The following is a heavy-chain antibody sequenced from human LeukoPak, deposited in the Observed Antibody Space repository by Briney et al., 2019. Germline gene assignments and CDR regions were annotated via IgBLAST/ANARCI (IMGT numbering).Heavy chain of an antibody. V-gene: IGHV3-23*01. D-gene: IGHD5-18*01. CDR2: LSGRGRHT. Sequence: GGSLRLSCAASGFTFSSYAMSWVRQAPGKGLEWVSLLSGRGRHTNYADSVKGRFTISTGKSKNTLILQMNSLRADDTAAYYCAKSIMGTAGLLDNWGQGTLVTVSS. CDR3: AKSIMGTAGLLDN. J-gene: IGHJ4*02. CDR1: GFTFSSYA.